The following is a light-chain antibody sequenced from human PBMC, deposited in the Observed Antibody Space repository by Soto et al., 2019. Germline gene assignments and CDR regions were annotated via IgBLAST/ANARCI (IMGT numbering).Light chain of an antibody. CDR2: EVN. CDR1: SSDVGGYNY. J-gene: IGLJ1*01. Sequence: QSVLTQPPSASGSPGQSVTISCTGTSSDVGGYNYVSWYQQNPGKVPKLMIYEVNKRPSGVPDRFSGSKSGNTASLTVSGFQAEDEADYYCTSYAGGNNVFGTGTKLTVL. CDR3: TSYAGGNNV. V-gene: IGLV2-8*01.